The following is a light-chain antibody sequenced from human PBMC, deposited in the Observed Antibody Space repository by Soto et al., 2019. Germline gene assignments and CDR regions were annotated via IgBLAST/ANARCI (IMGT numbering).Light chain of an antibody. CDR1: QSISSW. Sequence: DIQMTQSPSTLSASVGDRVTITCRASQSISSWLAWYQQKPGKAPKLLIYKASSLESGVPSRFSGSGSGTEFTLTISSLQPDDFATYYCQQYNAWPTTFGQGTKVEIK. CDR3: QQYNAWPTT. V-gene: IGKV1-5*03. CDR2: KAS. J-gene: IGKJ1*01.